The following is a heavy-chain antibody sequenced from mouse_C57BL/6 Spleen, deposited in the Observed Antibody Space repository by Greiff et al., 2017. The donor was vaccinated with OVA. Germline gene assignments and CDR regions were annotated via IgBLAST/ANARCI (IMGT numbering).Heavy chain of an antibody. D-gene: IGHD1-1*01. J-gene: IGHJ4*01. Sequence: VKLVESGAELVKPGASVKISCKASGYAFSSYWMNWVKQRPGKGLEWIGQIYPGDGDTNYNGKFKGKATLTADKSSSTAYMQLSSLTSEDSAVYFCARRITTVVARAMDYWGQGTSVTVSS. CDR3: ARRITTVVARAMDY. V-gene: IGHV1-80*01. CDR2: IYPGDGDT. CDR1: GYAFSSYW.